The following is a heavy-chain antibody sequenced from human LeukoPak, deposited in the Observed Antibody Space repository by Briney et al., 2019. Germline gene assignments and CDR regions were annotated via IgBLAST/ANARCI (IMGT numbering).Heavy chain of an antibody. CDR3: ARWYSSSFDY. J-gene: IGHJ4*02. V-gene: IGHV4-39*01. CDR2: IYYSGST. CDR1: GGSISSSTYY. D-gene: IGHD6-6*01. Sequence: PSETLPLTCTVSGGSISSSTYYWGWIRQPPGKGLEWIGSIYYSGSTYYNPSLKSRVTISVDTSKNQFSLNLSSVTAADTAVYYCARWYSSSFDYWGQGTLVTVSS.